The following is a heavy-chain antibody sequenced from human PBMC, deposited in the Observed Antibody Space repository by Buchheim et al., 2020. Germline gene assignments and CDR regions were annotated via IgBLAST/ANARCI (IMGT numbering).Heavy chain of an antibody. CDR3: ARGTPRYYFDF. J-gene: IGHJ4*02. D-gene: IGHD3-10*01. V-gene: IGHV4-31*03. CDR1: GDSMERGGFY. CDR2: MYNSGST. Sequence: QVQLQESGPGLVKPSQTLSLTCTVSGDSMERGGFYWNWIRQHPGMGLEFIGYMYNSGSTYFNTSLRSRVTISAATSTNQFSLKLSSVTAADTAVYFCARGTPRYYFDFWGQGTL.